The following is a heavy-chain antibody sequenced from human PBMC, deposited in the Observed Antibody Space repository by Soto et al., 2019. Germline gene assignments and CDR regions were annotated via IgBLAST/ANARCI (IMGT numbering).Heavy chain of an antibody. D-gene: IGHD6-6*01. CDR3: ARVEQLVYYYYYGMDV. CDR2: INSDGSST. Sequence: PGGSLRLSCAASGFTFSSYWMHWVRQAPGKGLVWVSRINSDGSSTSYADSVKGRFTIPRDNAKNTLYLQMNSLRAEDTAVYYCARVEQLVYYYYYGMDVWGQGTTVTVSS. V-gene: IGHV3-74*01. CDR1: GFTFSSYW. J-gene: IGHJ6*02.